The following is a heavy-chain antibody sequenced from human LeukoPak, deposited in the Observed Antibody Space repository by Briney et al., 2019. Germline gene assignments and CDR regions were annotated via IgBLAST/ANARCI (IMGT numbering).Heavy chain of an antibody. V-gene: IGHV3-23*01. D-gene: IGHD3-22*01. CDR3: ARVRGFSGYYFDY. CDR2: ISGSGGST. CDR1: GFTFSSYA. J-gene: IGHJ4*02. Sequence: GGSLRLSCAASGFTFSSYAMSWVRQAPGKGLEWVSAISGSGGSTYYADSVKGRFTISRDNAKNSLYLQMNSLRAEDTAVYYCARVRGFSGYYFDYWGQGTLVTVSS.